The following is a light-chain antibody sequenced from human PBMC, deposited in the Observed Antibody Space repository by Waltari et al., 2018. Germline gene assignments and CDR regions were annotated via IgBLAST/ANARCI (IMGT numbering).Light chain of an antibody. CDR3: GTWDSSLSANV. Sequence: VLTQPPSVSAAPGQHGTISCSGITSNNSKHYVTWYQQLPGTAPKVIIDETKKRPSGIPQRFSDSESGASASLGITWLQTGDEADYYCGTWDSSLSANVFGTGTKVTVL. CDR2: ETK. J-gene: IGLJ1*01. CDR1: TSNNSKHY. V-gene: IGLV1-51*02.